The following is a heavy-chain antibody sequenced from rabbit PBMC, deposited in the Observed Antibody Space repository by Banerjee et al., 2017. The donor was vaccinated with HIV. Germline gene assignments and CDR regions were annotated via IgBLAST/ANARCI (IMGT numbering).Heavy chain of an antibody. J-gene: IGHJ4*01. CDR1: GFSFNNNYD. CDR3: ARDPGNAYLNL. Sequence: QAQLVASGGGLVQPEGSLTLTCTASGFSFNNNYDMCWVRQAPGRGLEWIACIYTTTGVTNYASWATGRFTISKTSSTSVTLQMTSLTAADTATYFCARDPGNAYLNLWGPGTL. D-gene: IGHD6-1*01. V-gene: IGHV1S45*01. CDR2: IYTTTGVT.